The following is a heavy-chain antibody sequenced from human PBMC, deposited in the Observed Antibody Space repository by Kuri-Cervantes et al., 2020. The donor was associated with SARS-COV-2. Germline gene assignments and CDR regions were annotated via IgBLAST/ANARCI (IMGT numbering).Heavy chain of an antibody. V-gene: IGHV1-18*04. CDR2: IDNFNGKT. CDR3: ARVSISRYFDWLPSDADKYSMDI. J-gene: IGHJ6*04. Sequence: ASVKVSCKASGYRFTTDGIAWVRQAPGQGLEWMGWIDNFNGKTDYIQELHERVTMTTDAATSTAYMELRDLRSDDTAVYYCARVSISRYFDWLPSDADKYSMDIWGKGTTVTVSS. CDR1: GYRFTTDG. D-gene: IGHD3-9*01.